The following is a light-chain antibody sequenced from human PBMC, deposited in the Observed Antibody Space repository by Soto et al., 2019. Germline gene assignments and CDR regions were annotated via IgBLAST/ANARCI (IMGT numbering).Light chain of an antibody. CDR3: QSYDSSLSAWV. J-gene: IGLJ3*02. Sequence: QPVLTQPPSVSEAPGQTVIISCTGSNSNLGAGFDVHWYQQVPGAAPKVLIYGNNNRHSGFPDRFSGSKSGTSASLAITGLQAEDEADYYCQSYDSSLSAWVFGGGTKLTVL. V-gene: IGLV1-40*01. CDR1: NSNLGAGFD. CDR2: GNN.